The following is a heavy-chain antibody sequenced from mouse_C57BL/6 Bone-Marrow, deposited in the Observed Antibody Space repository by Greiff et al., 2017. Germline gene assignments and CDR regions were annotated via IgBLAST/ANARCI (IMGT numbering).Heavy chain of an antibody. V-gene: IGHV1-7*01. CDR3: ARWTVTLDFDV. CDR2: ITPSSGYT. J-gene: IGHJ1*03. CDR1: GNTCPTYW. Sequence: VKLVESRADLSPPRDSVTLSCKASGNTCPTYWQHVLKQRAGQGLEWIGYITPSSGYTKYNQKFKDKATLTADKSSSTAYMQLSSLTYEDSAVYYCARWTVTLDFDVWGTGTTVTVSS. D-gene: IGHD2-5*01.